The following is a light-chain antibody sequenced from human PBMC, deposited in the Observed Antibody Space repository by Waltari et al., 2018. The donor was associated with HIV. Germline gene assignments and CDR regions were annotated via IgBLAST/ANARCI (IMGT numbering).Light chain of an antibody. CDR1: SSNIGSNY. Sequence: QSVLTQPPSASGTPGQRVTISCSGSSSNIGSNYVYWYPQLPGTAPKLLIYRNNQRPSGVPDRFSGSKSGTSASLAISGLRSEDEADYYCAAWDDSLSGPGVFGGGTKLTVL. V-gene: IGLV1-47*01. CDR2: RNN. J-gene: IGLJ3*02. CDR3: AAWDDSLSGPGV.